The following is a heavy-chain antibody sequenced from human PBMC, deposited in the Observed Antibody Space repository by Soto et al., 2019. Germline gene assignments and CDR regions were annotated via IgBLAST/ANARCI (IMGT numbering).Heavy chain of an antibody. CDR1: GFTFSSYW. D-gene: IGHD3-22*01. Sequence: GGSLRLSCVGSGFTFSSYWMSWVRQAPGKGLEWVANIKPDGSEKYYVDSVKGRFTISRDNAQNSLFLQMDSLRDEDAAVYFCARGGYFDNHCLDVWGKGTTVTVSS. J-gene: IGHJ6*04. V-gene: IGHV3-7*04. CDR3: ARGGYFDNHCLDV. CDR2: IKPDGSEK.